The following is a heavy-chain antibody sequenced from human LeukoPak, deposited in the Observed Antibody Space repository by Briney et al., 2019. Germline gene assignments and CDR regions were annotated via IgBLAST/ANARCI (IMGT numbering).Heavy chain of an antibody. Sequence: ASVKVSCKASGYTFTSFGISWVRQAPGQGLEWMGWISAYNGNTDYAQKFQGRVTMTKDTSTSTVYMELRSLRSDDTAVYYCARGFQGTFDIWGQGTMVTVSS. CDR3: ARGFQGTFDI. V-gene: IGHV1-18*01. D-gene: IGHD2-21*01. J-gene: IGHJ3*02. CDR2: ISAYNGNT. CDR1: GYTFTSFG.